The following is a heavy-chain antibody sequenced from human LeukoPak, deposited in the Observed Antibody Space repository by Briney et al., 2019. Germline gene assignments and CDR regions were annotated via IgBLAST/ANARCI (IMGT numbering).Heavy chain of an antibody. CDR3: ARNMTAVARLDVFDI. CDR1: GDSMSSSSHY. J-gene: IGHJ3*02. V-gene: IGHV4-39*01. D-gene: IGHD4-17*01. Sequence: SETLSLTCTVSGDSMSSSSHYWGWIRQSPGKGLEGIGSMYYSGSTYYNPSLKRRVSISVETSKHQFSLERRSVTAAGTAIYYCARNMTAVARLDVFDIWGPGTMVTVSS. CDR2: MYYSGST.